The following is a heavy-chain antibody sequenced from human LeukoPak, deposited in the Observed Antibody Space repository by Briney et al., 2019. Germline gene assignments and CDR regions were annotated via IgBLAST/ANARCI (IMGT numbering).Heavy chain of an antibody. J-gene: IGHJ4*02. CDR2: IYYSGRT. D-gene: IGHD4-23*01. Sequence: SETLSLTCTVSGGSISSSSYYWGWIRQPPGKGLEWIGSIYYSGRTYYNPSLKSRVTISVDTSKNQFSLKVSSVTAADTAVYYCARHLTYPGGNLDSWGQGTLVTVSS. CDR3: ARHLTYPGGNLDS. CDR1: GGSISSSSYY. V-gene: IGHV4-39*01.